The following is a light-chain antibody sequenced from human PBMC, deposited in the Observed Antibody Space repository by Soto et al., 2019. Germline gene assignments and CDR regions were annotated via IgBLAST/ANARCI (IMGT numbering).Light chain of an antibody. Sequence: DIQMTQSPSTLSASVGDRVTITCRASQSISSWLAWYQQKPGKAPKLLIYKASSLESGVPSRFSSSVSETEFTLTISILQPDDFATYYCQQYNSYPWTFGQGTKLEIK. CDR2: KAS. V-gene: IGKV1-5*03. CDR1: QSISSW. CDR3: QQYNSYPWT. J-gene: IGKJ2*01.